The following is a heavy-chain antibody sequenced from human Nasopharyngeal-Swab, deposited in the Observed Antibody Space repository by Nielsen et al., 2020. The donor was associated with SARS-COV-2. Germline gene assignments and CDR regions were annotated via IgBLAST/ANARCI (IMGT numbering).Heavy chain of an antibody. CDR3: AKVPLYYYDSSGPRDY. Sequence: GASLKISCAASGFTFSSYAMSWVRQAPGKGLEWVSAISGSGGSTYYADSVKGRFTISRDNSKNTPYLQMNSLRAEDTAVYYCAKVPLYYYDSSGPRDYWGQGTLVTVSS. V-gene: IGHV3-23*01. J-gene: IGHJ4*02. CDR2: ISGSGGST. D-gene: IGHD3-22*01. CDR1: GFTFSSYA.